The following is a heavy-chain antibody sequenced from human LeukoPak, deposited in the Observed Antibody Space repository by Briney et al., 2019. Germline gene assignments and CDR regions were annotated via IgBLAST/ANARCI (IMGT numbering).Heavy chain of an antibody. D-gene: IGHD2-2*01. V-gene: IGHV3-74*01. CDR3: ARGDVVVVPAALGY. J-gene: IGHJ4*02. Sequence: GSLRLSCAASGFTFSSYWIHWVRQAPGKGLVWVSRISSDGSTTNYADSVKGRFTISRDNAKNTLYLQMNSLRAEDTAVYYCARGDVVVVPAALGYWGQGTQVTVSS. CDR1: GFTFSSYW. CDR2: ISSDGSTT.